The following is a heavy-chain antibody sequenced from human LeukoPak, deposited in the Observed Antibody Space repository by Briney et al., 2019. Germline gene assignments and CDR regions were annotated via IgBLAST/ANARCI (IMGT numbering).Heavy chain of an antibody. CDR3: ARGWFGEWYMDV. J-gene: IGHJ6*03. V-gene: IGHV1-2*06. Sequence: ASVKVSCKASGYTFTGYYIHWVRQAPGQGLEWMGRINPNTGGTNYAQKLQGRVTMTRDTSISTAYMELSSLRSDDTAVYYCARGWFGEWYMDVWGKGTTVTVSS. D-gene: IGHD3-10*01. CDR1: GYTFTGYY. CDR2: INPNTGGT.